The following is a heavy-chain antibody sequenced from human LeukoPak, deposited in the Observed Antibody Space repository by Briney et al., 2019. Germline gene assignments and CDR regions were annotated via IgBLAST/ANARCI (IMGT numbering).Heavy chain of an antibody. CDR3: ARTRWYYYDSSGRDY. V-gene: IGHV3-48*03. J-gene: IGHJ4*02. Sequence: GGSLRLSCAASGFTFSSYEMNWVRQAPGKGLEWVSYISSSGSTIYYADSVKGRFTISRDNAKNSQYLQMNSLRAEDTAVYYCARTRWYYYDSSGRDYWGQGTLVTVSS. D-gene: IGHD3-22*01. CDR1: GFTFSSYE. CDR2: ISSSGSTI.